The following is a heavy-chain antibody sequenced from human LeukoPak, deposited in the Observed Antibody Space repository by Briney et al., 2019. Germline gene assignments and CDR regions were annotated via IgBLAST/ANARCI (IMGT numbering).Heavy chain of an antibody. Sequence: ASVKVSCKASGYTFTSYAMHWVRQAPGQRLEWMGWINAGNGNTKYTQKFQGRVTITRDTSASTAYMELSSLRSEDTAVYYCARDRNVVRGVILSIWFDPWGQGTLVTVSS. J-gene: IGHJ5*02. CDR1: GYTFTSYA. CDR2: INAGNGNT. V-gene: IGHV1-3*01. D-gene: IGHD3-10*01. CDR3: ARDRNVVRGVILSIWFDP.